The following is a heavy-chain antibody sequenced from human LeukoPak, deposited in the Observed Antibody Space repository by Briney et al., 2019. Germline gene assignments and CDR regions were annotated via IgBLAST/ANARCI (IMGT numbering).Heavy chain of an antibody. CDR3: AREEGALAL. CDR2: INQSGST. Sequence: SETLSLTCTVSDGSFSSYSWNWIRQPPGKGLEWIGEINQSGSTNYNPSLKCRVTISVDTSNNQFSLKLSSVTAADTAVYYCAREEGALALWGQGTLVTVSS. CDR1: DGSFSSYS. J-gene: IGHJ4*02. D-gene: IGHD1-26*01. V-gene: IGHV4-34*01.